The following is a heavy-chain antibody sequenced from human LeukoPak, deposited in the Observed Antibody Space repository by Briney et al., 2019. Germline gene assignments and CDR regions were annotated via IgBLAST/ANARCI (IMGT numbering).Heavy chain of an antibody. V-gene: IGHV1-18*01. CDR2: ISAYNGNT. CDR1: GYTLSSYG. J-gene: IGHJ4*02. Sequence: ASVKVSCKPSGYTLSSYGISWVRQAPGQGLEWMGWISAYNGNTNHAQKFQGRVTMTTDTSTSTAYMELRSLRSDDTAVYYCAREYCSSTSCYGVDYWGQGTLVTVSS. D-gene: IGHD2-2*01. CDR3: AREYCSSTSCYGVDY.